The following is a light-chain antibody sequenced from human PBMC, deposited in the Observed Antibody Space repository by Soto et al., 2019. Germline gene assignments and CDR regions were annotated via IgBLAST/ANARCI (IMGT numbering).Light chain of an antibody. J-gene: IGKJ4*01. CDR3: QQTYSTPLT. Sequence: GDRVTIPCRASQSISSYLNWYQQKPGKAPKLLIYAASSLQSGVPSRFSGSGSGTHFTLTISSLQPEDFASYYCQQTYSTPLTFGGGTKVDIK. CDR2: AAS. CDR1: QSISSY. V-gene: IGKV1-39*01.